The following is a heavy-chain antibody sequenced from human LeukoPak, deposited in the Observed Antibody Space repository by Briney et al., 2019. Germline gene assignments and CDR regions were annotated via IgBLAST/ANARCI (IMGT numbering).Heavy chain of an antibody. V-gene: IGHV4-61*01. Sequence: PSETLSLTCTVSGGSISSSSYYWSWIRQPPWKGLEWIGYIYYSGSTNYNPSLKSRVTISVDTSKNQFSLKLSSVTAADTAVYYCARDQNISGYYGDFDYWGQGTLVTVSS. CDR3: ARDQNISGYYGDFDY. J-gene: IGHJ4*02. D-gene: IGHD3-22*01. CDR1: GGSISSSSYY. CDR2: IYYSGST.